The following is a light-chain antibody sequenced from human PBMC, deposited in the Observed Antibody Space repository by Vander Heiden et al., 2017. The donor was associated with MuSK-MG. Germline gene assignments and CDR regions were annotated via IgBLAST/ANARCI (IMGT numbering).Light chain of an antibody. V-gene: IGLV3-1*01. J-gene: IGLJ3*02. Sequence: SYELTQPPSVSVSPGQTASITCSGDKLGDKYACWYQQKPGQSPVLVIYQDTKRPSGIPERFSGSNSGNTATLTISGTQAMDEGDYYCQAWASSTVVFGGGTKLTGL. CDR1: KLGDKY. CDR2: QDT. CDR3: QAWASSTVV.